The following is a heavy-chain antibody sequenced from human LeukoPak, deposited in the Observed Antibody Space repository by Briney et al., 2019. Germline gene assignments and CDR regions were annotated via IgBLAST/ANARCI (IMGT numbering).Heavy chain of an antibody. CDR3: ARHRSGVTYFDY. CDR1: GGSISSSNYY. D-gene: IGHD2-21*02. Sequence: PSETLSLTCTVSGGSISSSNYYWGWIRQRPGKGLEWIGTIYYSGSTYYNPSLESRLTISVDTSKNQFSLKLSSVTAADMALYYCARHRSGVTYFDYWGQGTLVTVSS. J-gene: IGHJ4*02. CDR2: IYYSGST. V-gene: IGHV4-39*01.